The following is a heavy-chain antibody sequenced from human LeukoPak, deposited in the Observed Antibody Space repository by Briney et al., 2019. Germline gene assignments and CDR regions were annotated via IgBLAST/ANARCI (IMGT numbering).Heavy chain of an antibody. J-gene: IGHJ4*02. V-gene: IGHV3-66*01. CDR1: GLTVSSNY. Sequence: PGGSLRLSCAASGLTVSSNYMSWVRQAPGKGLEWVSIIYSAGSTYYADSVKGRFTISRDNAKNTLYLQMNSLRAEDTAVYYCARDPSSAGVNWGQGTLVTVSS. CDR2: IYSAGST. D-gene: IGHD3-10*01. CDR3: ARDPSSAGVN.